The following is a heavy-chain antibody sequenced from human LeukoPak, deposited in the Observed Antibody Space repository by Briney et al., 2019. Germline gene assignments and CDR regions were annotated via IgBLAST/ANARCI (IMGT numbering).Heavy chain of an antibody. V-gene: IGHV3-49*03. CDR3: TRDVEMTPYAFAI. D-gene: IGHD5-24*01. Sequence: PGGSLRLSCTASGFTFGAYAMSWFRQAPGKGLEWVGFIRSEAYAGTTEYAASVKGRFTISRDDSKSIAYLQMNSLKTEDTAVYYCTRDVEMTPYAFAIWGQGTMVTVSS. CDR1: GFTFGAYA. CDR2: IRSEAYAGTT. J-gene: IGHJ3*02.